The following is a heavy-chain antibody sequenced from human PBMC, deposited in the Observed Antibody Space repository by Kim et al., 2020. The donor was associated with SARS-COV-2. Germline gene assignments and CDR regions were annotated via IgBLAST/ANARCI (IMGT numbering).Heavy chain of an antibody. D-gene: IGHD2-15*01. CDR1: GFTFSNYY. CDR2: ISGRSSTI. Sequence: GGSLRLSCATSGFTFSNYYMNWVRQAPGKGLEWVSCISGRSSTIYYADSVKGRFTISRDNAKNSLFLQMNSLRDEDTAVYYCARDSSDSPRVLFDYWGPGTLVTVPS. CDR3: ARDSSDSPRVLFDY. J-gene: IGHJ4*02. V-gene: IGHV3-48*02.